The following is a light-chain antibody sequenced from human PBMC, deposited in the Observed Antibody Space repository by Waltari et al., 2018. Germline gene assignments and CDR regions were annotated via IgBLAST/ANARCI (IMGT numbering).Light chain of an antibody. Sequence: DIQMTQSPSSVSASVGTRVTITCRASQDIRKWLAWYQQKPGKAPNLLIYAASSLQSGVPSRFSGSGSGTDFTLTINSLQPEDFATYYCQQSNNFPWTFGHGTKVEIK. CDR1: QDIRKW. CDR2: AAS. V-gene: IGKV1-12*01. J-gene: IGKJ1*01. CDR3: QQSNNFPWT.